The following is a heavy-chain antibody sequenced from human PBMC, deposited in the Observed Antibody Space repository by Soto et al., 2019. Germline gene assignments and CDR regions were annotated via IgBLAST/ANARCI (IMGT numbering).Heavy chain of an antibody. CDR2: ISGSGDTS. V-gene: IGHV3-23*01. D-gene: IGHD6-19*01. J-gene: IGHJ4*02. Sequence: GGSLRLSCAASGFTFGNYAVSWVRQAPGKGLEWVSIISGSGDTSYYADSVKGRFTISRDNSRNTLYLQLNSLRAEDSAKYYCAKEGTSGLYYFDYWGPGTLVTVSS. CDR3: AKEGTSGLYYFDY. CDR1: GFTFGNYA.